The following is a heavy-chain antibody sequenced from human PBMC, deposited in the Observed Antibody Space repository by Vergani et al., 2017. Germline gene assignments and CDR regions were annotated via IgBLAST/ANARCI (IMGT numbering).Heavy chain of an antibody. Sequence: QVQLVQSGAEVKKPGSSVKVSCKASGGTFSSYTISWVRQAPGQGLEWMGRIIPILGIANYAQKFQGRVTMTRDTSISTAYMELSRLRSDDTAVYYCARGLDCSGGSCPDDYWGQGTLVTVSS. V-gene: IGHV1-69*02. CDR1: GGTFSSYT. CDR2: IIPILGIA. D-gene: IGHD2-15*01. CDR3: ARGLDCSGGSCPDDY. J-gene: IGHJ4*02.